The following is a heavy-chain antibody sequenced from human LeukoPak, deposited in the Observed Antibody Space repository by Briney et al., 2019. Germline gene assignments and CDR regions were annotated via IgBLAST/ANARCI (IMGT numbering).Heavy chain of an antibody. V-gene: IGHV6-1*01. CDR1: GDNVSNNSAA. D-gene: IGHD2-15*01. Sequence: SQTLSLTCAISGDNVSNNSAAWNWIRQSSSRGLEWLGRTYYRSKWFNDYAVSVKSRITINPDTSKNQFSLQLNSVTPEDTAVYYCARGIGFFDYWGQGTLVTVSS. CDR2: TYYRSKWFN. J-gene: IGHJ4*02. CDR3: ARGIGFFDY.